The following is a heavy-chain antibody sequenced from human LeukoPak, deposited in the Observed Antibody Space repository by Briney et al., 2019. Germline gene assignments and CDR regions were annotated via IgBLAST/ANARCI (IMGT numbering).Heavy chain of an antibody. CDR2: ISSSSSYI. J-gene: IGHJ4*02. V-gene: IGHV3-21*01. CDR1: EFTFSSYS. CDR3: ARDRIAVAGTVDY. Sequence: GGSLRLSCAASEFTFSSYSMNWVRQAPGKGLEWVSSISSSSSYIYYADSVKGRFTISRDNAKNSLYLQMNSLRAEDTAVYYCARDRIAVAGTVDYWGQGTLVTVSS. D-gene: IGHD6-19*01.